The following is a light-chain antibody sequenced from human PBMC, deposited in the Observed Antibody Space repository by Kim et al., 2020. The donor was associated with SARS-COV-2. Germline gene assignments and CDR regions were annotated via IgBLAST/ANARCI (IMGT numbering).Light chain of an antibody. Sequence: EIVMTQSPATLSVSRGERATTSCRASQSVSSNLAWYQQKPGQAPRLLIYGASTSATGIPTRFSGSGSGTEFTLTISSLQSEDFAVYYCQQYNNWPPYTFGQGTKLE. J-gene: IGKJ2*01. CDR2: GAS. CDR1: QSVSSN. CDR3: QQYNNWPPYT. V-gene: IGKV3-15*01.